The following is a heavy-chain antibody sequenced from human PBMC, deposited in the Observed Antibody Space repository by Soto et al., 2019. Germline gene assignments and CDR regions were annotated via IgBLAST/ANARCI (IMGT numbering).Heavy chain of an antibody. CDR2: ISYDGSNQ. CDR3: VKDYGSGYYGSIED. CDR1: GFTFSTYG. V-gene: IGHV3-30*18. Sequence: QVQLGESGGGVVQPGRSPRLSCAASGFTFSTYGMHWVRQAPGKGLEWVAVISYDGSNQYYAESVKGRFTISRDNSKSTLYLQINSLRPVDTAVYYCVKDYGSGYYGSIEDWGQETLVTVSS. J-gene: IGHJ4*02. D-gene: IGHD3-22*01.